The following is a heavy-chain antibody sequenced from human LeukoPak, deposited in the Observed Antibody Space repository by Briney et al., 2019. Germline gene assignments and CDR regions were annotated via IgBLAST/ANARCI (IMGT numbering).Heavy chain of an antibody. D-gene: IGHD3-16*02. CDR3: ARGPVMITFGGVIVKTMYNWFDP. CDR1: GGSISSYY. V-gene: IGHV4-59*05. CDR2: IYYSGST. Sequence: SETLSLTCTVSGGSISSYYWSWIRQPPGKGLEWIGSIYYSGSTYYNPSLKSRVTISVDTSKNQFSLKLSSVTAADTAVYYCARGPVMITFGGVIVKTMYNWFDPWGQGTLVTVSS. J-gene: IGHJ5*02.